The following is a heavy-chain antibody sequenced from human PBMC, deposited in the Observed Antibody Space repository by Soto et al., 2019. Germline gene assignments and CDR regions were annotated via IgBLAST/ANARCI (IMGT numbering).Heavy chain of an antibody. D-gene: IGHD6-13*01. CDR2: INHSGST. V-gene: IGHV4-34*01. Sequence: QVQLQQWGAGLLKPSETLSLTCAVYGGSFSGYYWSWIRQPPGKGLEWIGEINHSGSTNYNPSLKSRVTISVDTSKNQFSLKLSSVTAADTAVYYCARGRGAAADYYFDYWGQGTLVTVSS. CDR3: ARGRGAAADYYFDY. J-gene: IGHJ4*02. CDR1: GGSFSGYY.